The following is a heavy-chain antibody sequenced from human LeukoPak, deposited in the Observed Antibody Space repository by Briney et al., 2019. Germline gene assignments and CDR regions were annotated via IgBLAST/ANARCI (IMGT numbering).Heavy chain of an antibody. D-gene: IGHD3-16*01. CDR1: GYTFTRYD. V-gene: IGHV1-8*03. J-gene: IGHJ4*02. Sequence: VASVKVSCKASGYTFTRYDINWVRQATGQGLEWMGWMNPNSGNTGYAQKFQGRVTITRNTSITTAYMELSSLRSEDTAVYYCARGLWGIVERHWGQGTLVTVSS. CDR3: ARGLWGIVERH. CDR2: MNPNSGNT.